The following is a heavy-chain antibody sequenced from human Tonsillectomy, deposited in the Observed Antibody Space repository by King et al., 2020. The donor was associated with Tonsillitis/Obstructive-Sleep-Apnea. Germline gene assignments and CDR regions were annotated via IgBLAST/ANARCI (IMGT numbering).Heavy chain of an antibody. CDR1: GGSISRDY. Sequence: QLQESGPGLVKPSETLSLTCTVSGGSISRDYWSWIRQPPGKGLEWIGYIYYSGSTHYNPSLKSRVTISVDTSKNQFSLKLSSVTAADTAVYYCARDMVLEAGGDAFDIWGQGTMVTVSS. CDR2: IYYSGST. D-gene: IGHD2-8*01. J-gene: IGHJ3*02. CDR3: ARDMVLEAGGDAFDI. V-gene: IGHV4-59*01.